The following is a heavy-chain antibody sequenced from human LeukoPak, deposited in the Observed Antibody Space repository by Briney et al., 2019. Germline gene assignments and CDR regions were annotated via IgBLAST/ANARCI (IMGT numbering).Heavy chain of an antibody. CDR2: IRNDGTER. Sequence: GGSLRFSCAASGFTFSSYWRSWVGQAPGKGLDWVANIRNDGTERYYLDSLEGRFTISRDNAENSLYLQMHNLRVDDTAVYYCARDVRAPSNSAAGTIHWGQGTLVTVSS. V-gene: IGHV3-7*01. D-gene: IGHD6-13*01. J-gene: IGHJ4*02. CDR3: ARDVRAPSNSAAGTIH. CDR1: GFTFSSYW.